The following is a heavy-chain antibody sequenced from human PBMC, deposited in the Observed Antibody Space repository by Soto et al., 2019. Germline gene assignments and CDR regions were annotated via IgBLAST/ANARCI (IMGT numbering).Heavy chain of an antibody. CDR1: GFTFSSYA. CDR2: ISYDGSNK. Sequence: QVQLVESGGGVVQPGRSLRLSCAASGFTFSSYAMHWVRQAPGKGREWVAVISYDGSNKYYADSVKGRFTISRDNSKNTLYLQMNSLRAEDTAVYYCARERIAAAGPRGYYYYYGMDVWGQGTTVTVSS. CDR3: ARERIAAAGPRGYYYYYGMDV. J-gene: IGHJ6*02. D-gene: IGHD6-13*01. V-gene: IGHV3-30-3*01.